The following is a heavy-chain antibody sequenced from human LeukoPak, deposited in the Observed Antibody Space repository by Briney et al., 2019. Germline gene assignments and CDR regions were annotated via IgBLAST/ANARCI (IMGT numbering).Heavy chain of an antibody. D-gene: IGHD2-21*02. CDR3: ATDRDNSDWQKRFDS. V-gene: IGHV3-7*01. CDR2: INQYGSEI. CDR1: GFTFSTYW. Sequence: GGSLRLSCAASGFTFSTYWMNWYRQAPGKGREWVGNINQYGSEINYVDSVRGRFTISRDNAKNFLHLQMNSLRAEGTAVYYCATDRDNSDWQKRFDSWGQGTLVTVSS. J-gene: IGHJ4*02.